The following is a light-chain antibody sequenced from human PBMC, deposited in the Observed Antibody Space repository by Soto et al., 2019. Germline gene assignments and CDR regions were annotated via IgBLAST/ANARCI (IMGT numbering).Light chain of an antibody. Sequence: DFQMTQSPSSLSASVGGRIPITCRASQGIGDDLGWYQQRPGEAPKRLIYGASILPSGVPSRFSGSGSGTEFTLTISGLQPEDFATYFCLEHNTYPFTFGGGTKVEIK. CDR3: LEHNTYPFT. CDR1: QGIGDD. CDR2: GAS. V-gene: IGKV1-17*01. J-gene: IGKJ4*01.